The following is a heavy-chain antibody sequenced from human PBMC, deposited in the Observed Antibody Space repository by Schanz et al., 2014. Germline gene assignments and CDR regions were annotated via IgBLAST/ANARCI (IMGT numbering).Heavy chain of an antibody. D-gene: IGHD2-21*01. V-gene: IGHV3-74*01. Sequence: EVQLVESGGGLVQPGGSLRLSCAASGFTFSVYWMHWVRQPPGEGLVSVSRISGDGTTTSYADSVKGRFTISRDNSNNTVYLQMNTLRAEDTAVYYCAREDCSATSCYFRYWGQGALVTVSS. J-gene: IGHJ4*02. CDR2: ISGDGTTT. CDR3: AREDCSATSCYFRY. CDR1: GFTFSVYW.